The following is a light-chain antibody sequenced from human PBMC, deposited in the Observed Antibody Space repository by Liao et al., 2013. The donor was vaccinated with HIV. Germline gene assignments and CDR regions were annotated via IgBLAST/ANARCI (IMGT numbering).Light chain of an antibody. V-gene: IGLV3-1*01. CDR1: KLGTKY. J-gene: IGLJ2*01. CDR3: QAWDIDSASAV. Sequence: SQDLTQPSSVSVSPGQTASITCSGEKLGTKYASWYQQKPGQSPRLVIYQDAIRPSGIPERFSGSNSGNTATLTIIGTQSLDEADYFCQAWDIDSASAVFGGGTKLTVL. CDR2: QDA.